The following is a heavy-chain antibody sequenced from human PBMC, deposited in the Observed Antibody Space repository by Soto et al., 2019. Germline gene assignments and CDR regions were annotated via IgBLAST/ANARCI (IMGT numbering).Heavy chain of an antibody. CDR3: TTDHPYDYDGNCYDH. D-gene: IGHD3-22*01. CDR2: IKSKIDGGTT. J-gene: IGHJ4*02. Sequence: GGSLRLSCAGSGFIFSNAWMNWVRPAPGKGLEWVGRIKSKIDGGTTDFGAPMKGRFTISRDDSKNTVYLQMNSLNTEDTAVYYCTTDHPYDYDGNCYDHWGQGALVTVSS. CDR1: GFIFSNAW. V-gene: IGHV3-15*07.